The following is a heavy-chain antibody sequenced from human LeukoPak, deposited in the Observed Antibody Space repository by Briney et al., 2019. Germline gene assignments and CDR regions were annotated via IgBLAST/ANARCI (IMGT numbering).Heavy chain of an antibody. CDR3: ARGRGGVYYGSGSYYKPRELDY. Sequence: ASVKVSCKASVYTFTGYYMHWVRQAPGQGLEWMGWINPNSGGTNYAQKFQGRVTMTRDTSISTAYMELSRLRSDDTAVYYCARGRGGVYYGSGSYYKPRELDYWGQGTLVTVSS. J-gene: IGHJ4*02. D-gene: IGHD3-10*01. CDR2: INPNSGGT. V-gene: IGHV1-2*02. CDR1: VYTFTGYY.